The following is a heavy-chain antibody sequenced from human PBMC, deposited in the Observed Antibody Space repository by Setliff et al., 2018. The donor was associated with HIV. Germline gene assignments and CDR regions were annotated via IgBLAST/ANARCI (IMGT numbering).Heavy chain of an antibody. J-gene: IGHJ4*02. D-gene: IGHD1-26*01. CDR1: GGSISSGSYY. CDR2: IHHSGTT. CDR3: ARVPHRVVGTTTLLYHFDY. V-gene: IGHV4-39*07. Sequence: PSETLSLTCTVSGGSISSGSYYWAWIRQSPGKGLDWIGSIHHSGTTYYNPSLKSRVTISVDTTTNQVSLQVNSVTAVDTAVYYCARVPHRVVGTTTLLYHFDYWGLGTLVTVSS.